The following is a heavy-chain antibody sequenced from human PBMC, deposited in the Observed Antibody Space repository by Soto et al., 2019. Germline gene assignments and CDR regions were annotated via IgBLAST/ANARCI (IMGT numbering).Heavy chain of an antibody. J-gene: IGHJ5*02. CDR3: ARDLGADYGVYWFDP. CDR2: INSDGSST. V-gene: IGHV3-74*01. CDR1: GFTFSSYW. D-gene: IGHD4-17*01. Sequence: GESLKISCAASGFTFSSYWMHWVRQAPGKGLVWVSRINSDGSSTSYADSVKGRFTISRDNAKKTLYLQMNSLRAEDTAVYYCARDLGADYGVYWFDPGGQGTLVTVSS.